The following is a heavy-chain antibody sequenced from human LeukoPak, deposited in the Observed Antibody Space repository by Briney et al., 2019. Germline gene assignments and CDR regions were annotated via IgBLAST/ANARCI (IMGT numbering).Heavy chain of an antibody. V-gene: IGHV4-39*01. D-gene: IGHD3-16*01. CDR3: ARPHLTWRVEYFDT. CDR1: GDSINSNSYH. J-gene: IGHJ5*02. Sequence: PSETLSLTCTVSGDSINSNSYHWGWLRQPPGKGLEWIGTVYSTGNTYYTPSLKRRVTISVDTSNNQFSLKLTSVTAADTAVYYCARPHLTWRVEYFDTGGQGTLVTVSS. CDR2: VYSTGNT.